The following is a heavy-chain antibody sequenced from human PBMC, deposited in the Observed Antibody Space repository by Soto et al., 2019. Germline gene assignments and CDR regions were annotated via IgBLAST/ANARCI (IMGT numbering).Heavy chain of an antibody. CDR3: TRVSGYSYGYSFGMDV. Sequence: GGSLRLSCTASGFTFGDYGMSWVRQAPGKGLEWVGFIRSKGYGGTTEYAASVKGRFIISRDDSKSIAYLQMNSLKTEDTGVYYCTRVSGYSYGYSFGMDVWGQGTTVTVSS. D-gene: IGHD5-18*01. J-gene: IGHJ6*02. CDR1: GFTFGDYG. V-gene: IGHV3-49*04. CDR2: IRSKGYGGTT.